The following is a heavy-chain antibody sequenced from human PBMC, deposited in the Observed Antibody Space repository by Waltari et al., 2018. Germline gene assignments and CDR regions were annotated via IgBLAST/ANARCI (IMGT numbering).Heavy chain of an antibody. V-gene: IGHV1-2*04. CDR2: INPNSGVT. D-gene: IGHD4-17*01. CDR1: GYTFNGYY. CDR3: ALTYGDYSAPFDF. J-gene: IGHJ4*02. Sequence: QVQLVQSGTEVKKPGASVQVPCKASGYTFNGYYMHWVRQAPGQGLEWMGWINPNSGVTNYAQKFQGWVTMTRDTSITTAYMELSRLTSADTAIYYCALTYGDYSAPFDFWGQGTLVTVSS.